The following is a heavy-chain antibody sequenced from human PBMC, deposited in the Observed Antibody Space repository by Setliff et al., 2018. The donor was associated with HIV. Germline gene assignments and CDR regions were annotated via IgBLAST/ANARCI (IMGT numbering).Heavy chain of an antibody. CDR1: GGSINTGHYY. J-gene: IGHJ4*02. D-gene: IGHD3-10*01. Sequence: SETLSLTCTVSGGSINTGHYYWSWIRHHPGKCLEWIAYIYYTGNTYFNPSLKSRITISIDTSKNQFSLKMSSVTAADTAVYYCARDRYAGEIDYWGQGTLVTVS. CDR3: ARDRYAGEIDY. CDR2: IYYTGNT. V-gene: IGHV4-31*03.